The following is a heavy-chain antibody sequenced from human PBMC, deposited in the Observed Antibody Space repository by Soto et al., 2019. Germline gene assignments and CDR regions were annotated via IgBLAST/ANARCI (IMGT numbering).Heavy chain of an antibody. CDR1: GYTFTGYY. Sequence: GASVKVSCKASGYTFTGYYMHWVRQAPGQGLEWMGWINPNSGGTNYAQKFQGRVTMTRDTSISTAYMELSRLRSDDTAVYYCARANRDYSNVVPKSGRFDYWGQGTLVTVSS. V-gene: IGHV1-2*02. J-gene: IGHJ4*02. CDR2: INPNSGGT. CDR3: ARANRDYSNVVPKSGRFDY. D-gene: IGHD4-4*01.